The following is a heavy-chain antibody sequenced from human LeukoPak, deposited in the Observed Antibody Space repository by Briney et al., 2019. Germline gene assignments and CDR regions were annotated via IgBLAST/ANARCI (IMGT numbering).Heavy chain of an antibody. CDR3: AREHLITMVRGVNLPLDY. J-gene: IGHJ4*02. Sequence: GGSLRLSCAASGFTFSSYGMHWVRQAPGKGLEWVAVIWYDGSNKYYADSVKGRFTISRDNSKNTLYLQMNSLRAEDTAVYYCAREHLITMVRGVNLPLDYWGRGTLVTVSS. V-gene: IGHV3-33*01. CDR1: GFTFSSYG. CDR2: IWYDGSNK. D-gene: IGHD3-10*01.